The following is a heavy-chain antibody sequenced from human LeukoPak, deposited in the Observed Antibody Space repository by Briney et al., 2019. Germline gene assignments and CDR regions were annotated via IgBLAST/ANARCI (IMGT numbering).Heavy chain of an antibody. D-gene: IGHD6-13*01. Sequence: PSETLSLTCTVSGGSISSASYYWSWIRQPAGKGLEWIGRIYTSGSTNYNPSLKSRVTISVDTSKNQCSLKLSSVTAADTAVYYCAMREILAAAFDYWGQGTLVTVSS. CDR3: AMREILAAAFDY. CDR2: IYTSGST. V-gene: IGHV4-61*02. J-gene: IGHJ4*02. CDR1: GGSISSASYY.